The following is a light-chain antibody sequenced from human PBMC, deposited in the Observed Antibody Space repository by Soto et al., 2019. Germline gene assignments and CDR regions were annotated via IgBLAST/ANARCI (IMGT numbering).Light chain of an antibody. CDR1: SSDVGGYNY. CDR3: CSYGGGYTPLL. J-gene: IGLJ2*01. V-gene: IGLV2-11*01. Sequence: QSALTQPCSVSGSPGQSVTISCTGTSSDVGGYNYVSWYQQHPGQAPKLMIYDVTKRPSGVPDRFSGSKSGNTASLSISGLQAEDEADYYCCSYGGGYTPLLFGGGTKLTVL. CDR2: DVT.